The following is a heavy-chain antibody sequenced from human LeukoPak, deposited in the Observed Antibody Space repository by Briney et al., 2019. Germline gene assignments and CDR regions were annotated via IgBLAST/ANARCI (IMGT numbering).Heavy chain of an antibody. CDR3: ARDSSSSWPKYFQH. D-gene: IGHD6-13*01. CDR2: LYYNVNT. Sequence: SETLSLTCTVSGGSISNSDYYWGWVRQPPGKGLEWIGSLYYNVNTYYNPSLKSRVTISVGTSKNQFSLKLSSVTAADTAVYYCARDSSSSWPKYFQHWGQGTLVTVSS. CDR1: GGSISNSDYY. V-gene: IGHV4-39*07. J-gene: IGHJ1*01.